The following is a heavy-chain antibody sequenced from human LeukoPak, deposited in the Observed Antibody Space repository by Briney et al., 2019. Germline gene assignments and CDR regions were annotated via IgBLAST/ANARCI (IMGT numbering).Heavy chain of an antibody. CDR3: ARDEEIAAAGTGDYYYYGMDV. CDR1: GFTFSSCW. CDR2: IKQDGSEI. D-gene: IGHD6-13*01. J-gene: IGHJ6*02. Sequence: GGSLRLSCAASGFTFSSCWMSWVRQAPGKGLEWVANIKQDGSEIYYVDSVKGRFTISRDNAKNSLYLQMNSLRAEDTAVYYCARDEEIAAAGTGDYYYYGMDVWGQGTTVTVSS. V-gene: IGHV3-7*01.